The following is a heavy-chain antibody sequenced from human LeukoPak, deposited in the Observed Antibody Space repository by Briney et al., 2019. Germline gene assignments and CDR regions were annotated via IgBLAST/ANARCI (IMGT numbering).Heavy chain of an antibody. J-gene: IGHJ4*02. CDR3: ARHQYSYGRIDY. CDR1: GGSISSGGYY. D-gene: IGHD5-18*01. V-gene: IGHV4-31*03. CDR2: IYYSGST. Sequence: SQTLSLTCTVSGGSISSGGYYWSWIRQHPGKGLEWIGYIYYSGSTYYNPSLKSRVTISVDTSKNQFSLKLSSVTAADTAVYYCARHQYSYGRIDYWGQGTLVTVSS.